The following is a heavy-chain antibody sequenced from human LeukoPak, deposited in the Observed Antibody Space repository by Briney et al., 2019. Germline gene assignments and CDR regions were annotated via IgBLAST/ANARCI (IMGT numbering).Heavy chain of an antibody. J-gene: IGHJ6*02. V-gene: IGHV1-24*01. CDR3: ARGRDSSSWYVDYYYYGMDV. CDR2: FDPEDGET. CDR1: GYIFTEIS. Sequence: ASVKVSCKVSGYIFTEISIHWVRQAPGKGLEWMGVFDPEDGETIYAQKFQGRVPMTEDTSTDTAYMELSSLRSEDTAVYYCARGRDSSSWYVDYYYYGMDVWGQGTTVTVSS. D-gene: IGHD6-13*01.